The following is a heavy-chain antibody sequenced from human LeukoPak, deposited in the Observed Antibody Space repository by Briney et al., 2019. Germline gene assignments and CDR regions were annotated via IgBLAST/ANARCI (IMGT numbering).Heavy chain of an antibody. J-gene: IGHJ5*02. D-gene: IGHD1-7*01. CDR3: ARDTRITGTTWFDP. CDR1: GGSISSYC. Sequence: SETLSLTCTVSGGSISSYCWSWIRQPPGKGLEWIGYIYYSGSTNYNPSLKSRVTISVDTSKNQFSLKLSSVTAADTAVYYCARDTRITGTTWFDPWGQGTLVTVSS. CDR2: IYYSGST. V-gene: IGHV4-59*01.